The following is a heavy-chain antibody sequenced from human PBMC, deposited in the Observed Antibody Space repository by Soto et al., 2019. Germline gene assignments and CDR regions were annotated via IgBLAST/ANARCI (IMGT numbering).Heavy chain of an antibody. V-gene: IGHV3-23*01. J-gene: IGHJ6*02. D-gene: IGHD3-16*01. Sequence: PGGSLRLSCAASGFTFSSYAMSWVRQAPGKGLEWVSAISGSGGSTYYADSVKGRFTISRDNSKNTLYLQMNSLRAEDTAVYYCAKDGAVTTFGPNYYYGMDVWGQGTTVTAP. CDR3: AKDGAVTTFGPNYYYGMDV. CDR1: GFTFSSYA. CDR2: ISGSGGST.